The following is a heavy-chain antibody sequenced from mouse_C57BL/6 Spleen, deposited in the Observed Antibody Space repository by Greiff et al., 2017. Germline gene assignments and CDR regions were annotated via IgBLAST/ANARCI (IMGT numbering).Heavy chain of an antibody. V-gene: IGHV5-9*01. CDR1: GFTFSSYT. CDR3: ARHEGRGDWYFDV. J-gene: IGHJ1*03. D-gene: IGHD3-3*01. CDR2: ISGGGGNT. Sequence: EVMLVESGGGLVKPGGSLKLSCAASGFTFSSYTMSWVRQTPEKRLEWVATISGGGGNTYYPDSVKGRFTISRDNAKNTLYLQMSSLRSEDTALYYCARHEGRGDWYFDVWGTGTTVTVSS.